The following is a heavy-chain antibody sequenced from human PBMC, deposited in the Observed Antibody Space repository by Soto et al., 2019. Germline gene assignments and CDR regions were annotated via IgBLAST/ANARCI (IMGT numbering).Heavy chain of an antibody. Sequence: SETLSLTCTVSGGSISSYYWSWIRQPPGKGLEWIGYIYYSGSTNYNPSLKSRVTISVDTSKNQFSLKVSSVTAADTAVYYCARQERSGVGKLNWFDPWGQGTLVTVSS. CDR3: ARQERSGVGKLNWFDP. V-gene: IGHV4-59*08. D-gene: IGHD1-26*01. J-gene: IGHJ5*02. CDR2: IYYSGST. CDR1: GGSISSYY.